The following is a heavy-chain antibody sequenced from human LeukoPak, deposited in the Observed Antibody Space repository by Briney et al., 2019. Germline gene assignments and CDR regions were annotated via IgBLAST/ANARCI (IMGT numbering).Heavy chain of an antibody. CDR3: ARDQLRYGEPYFDY. J-gene: IGHJ4*02. D-gene: IGHD5-18*01. CDR2: IWYDGSNK. Sequence: GGSLRLSCAPSGFTFSSYGMHWVRQAPGKGLEWVAVIWYDGSNKYYADSVKGRFTISRDNSKNTLYLQMNSLRAEDTAVYYRARDQLRYGEPYFDYWGQGTLVTVSS. V-gene: IGHV3-33*01. CDR1: GFTFSSYG.